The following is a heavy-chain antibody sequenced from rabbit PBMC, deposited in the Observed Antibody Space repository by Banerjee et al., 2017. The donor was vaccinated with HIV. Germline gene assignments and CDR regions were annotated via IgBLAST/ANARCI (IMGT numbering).Heavy chain of an antibody. Sequence: QSLEESGGGLVQPEGSLTLTCKVAGFDLSSSYYMCWVRQAPGKGLEWIACIHAGNSGSTYYASWAKGRFTISKTSSTTVTLQMTSLTAADTATYFCARDMAGDGTAPNLWGPGTLVTVS. CDR2: IHAGNSGST. V-gene: IGHV1S40*01. D-gene: IGHD7-1*01. CDR3: ARDMAGDGTAPNL. CDR1: GFDLSSSYY. J-gene: IGHJ4*01.